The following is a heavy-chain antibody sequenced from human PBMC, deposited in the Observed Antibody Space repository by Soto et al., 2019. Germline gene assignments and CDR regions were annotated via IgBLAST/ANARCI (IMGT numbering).Heavy chain of an antibody. V-gene: IGHV3-74*01. CDR2: LNSDGSST. J-gene: IGHJ6*02. CDR1: GFSFSTYW. CDR3: ARGHFYAMDV. Sequence: EVQLVESGGGLVQPGGGSLRLSCAASGFSFSTYWMHWVRQAPGKGLVWVSRLNSDGSSTSYADSVEGRFTISRDNARNTLYLQMNTLRADDAAVYYCARGHFYAMDVWGQGTTVTVSS.